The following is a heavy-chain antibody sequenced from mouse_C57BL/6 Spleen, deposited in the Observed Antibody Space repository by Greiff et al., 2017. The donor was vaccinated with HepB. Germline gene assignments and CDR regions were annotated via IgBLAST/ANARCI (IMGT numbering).Heavy chain of an antibody. CDR2: ISSGGDYI. J-gene: IGHJ4*01. CDR3: TRAPYYYGSYYYAMDY. V-gene: IGHV5-9-1*02. D-gene: IGHD1-1*01. Sequence: EVKLEESGEGLVKPGGSLKLSCAASGFTFSSYAMSWVRQTPEKRLEWVAYISSGGDYIYYADTVKGRFTISRDNARNTLYLQMSSLKSEDTAMYYCTRAPYYYGSYYYAMDYWGQGTSVTVSS. CDR1: GFTFSSYA.